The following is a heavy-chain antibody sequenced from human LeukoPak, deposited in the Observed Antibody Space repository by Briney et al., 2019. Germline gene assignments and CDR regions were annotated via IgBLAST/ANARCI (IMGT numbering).Heavy chain of an antibody. J-gene: IGHJ4*02. CDR1: GYTFTSYG. CDR2: ISAYNGNT. Sequence: ASVKVSCKASGYTFTSYGISWVRQAPGQGPEWMGWISAYNGNTNYAQKLQGRVTMTTDTSTSTVYMELSSLRSEDTAVYYCARGFYGYATPVDYWGQGTLVTVSS. D-gene: IGHD5-18*01. CDR3: ARGFYGYATPVDY. V-gene: IGHV1-18*01.